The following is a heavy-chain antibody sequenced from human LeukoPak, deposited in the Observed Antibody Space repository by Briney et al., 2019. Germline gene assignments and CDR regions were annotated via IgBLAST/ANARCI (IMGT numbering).Heavy chain of an antibody. CDR3: ARRAHSGSYYVAFGD. Sequence: ASVKVSCKASGYTFTNYDINWVRQAAGQGLEWMGWMNPNSGNTGYAQKFQGRATITRDTSITTAYMELSSLISEDTAVYYCARRAHSGSYYVAFGDWGQGTPVTVSS. D-gene: IGHD1-26*01. J-gene: IGHJ4*02. V-gene: IGHV1-8*03. CDR1: GYTFTNYD. CDR2: MNPNSGNT.